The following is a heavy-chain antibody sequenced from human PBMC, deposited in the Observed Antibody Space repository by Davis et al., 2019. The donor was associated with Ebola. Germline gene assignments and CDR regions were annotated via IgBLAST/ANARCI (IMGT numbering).Heavy chain of an antibody. CDR3: AREAGDPYSTSDAFDI. J-gene: IGHJ3*02. V-gene: IGHV4-59*12. CDR2: IYYSGST. Sequence: PSETLSLTCTVSGGSISSYYWSWIRQPPGKGLEWIGYIYYSGSTNYNPSLKSRVTISVDTSKNQFSLKLSSVTAADTAVYYCAREAGDPYSTSDAFDIWGQGTMVTVSS. D-gene: IGHD6-6*01. CDR1: GGSISSYY.